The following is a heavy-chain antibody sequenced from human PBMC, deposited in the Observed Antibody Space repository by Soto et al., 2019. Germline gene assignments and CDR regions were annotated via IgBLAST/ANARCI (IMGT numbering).Heavy chain of an antibody. V-gene: IGHV3-23*01. CDR1: GFTFSSYA. CDR2: ISGSGGST. Sequence: EVQLLESGGGLVQPGGSLRLSCAASGFTFSSYAMSWVRQAPGKGLEWVSAISGSGGSTYYADSVKGRFTISRDNSKNTLYLQMNSLRAEDTAVYYCANLGQYYDFWSGTDLDFEYWGQGTLVTVSS. J-gene: IGHJ4*02. D-gene: IGHD3-3*01. CDR3: ANLGQYYDFWSGTDLDFEY.